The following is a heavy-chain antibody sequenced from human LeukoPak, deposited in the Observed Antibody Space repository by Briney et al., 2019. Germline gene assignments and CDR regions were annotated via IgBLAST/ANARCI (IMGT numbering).Heavy chain of an antibody. J-gene: IGHJ5*02. CDR2: ISYDGSNK. Sequence: GGSLSLSCAASGFTFSSYGMHWVRQAPGKGLEWVAVISYDGSNKYYADSVKGRFTISRDNSKNTLYLQMNSLRAEDTAVYYCAKDSLKYCSSTSCFNWFDPWGQGTLVTVSS. CDR1: GFTFSSYG. D-gene: IGHD2-2*01. CDR3: AKDSLKYCSSTSCFNWFDP. V-gene: IGHV3-30*18.